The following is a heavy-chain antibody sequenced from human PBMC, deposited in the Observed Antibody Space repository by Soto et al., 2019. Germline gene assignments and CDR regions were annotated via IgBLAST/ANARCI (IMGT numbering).Heavy chain of an antibody. CDR3: ARISQSDFWSGYYYFFDY. J-gene: IGHJ4*02. D-gene: IGHD3-3*01. CDR1: GYTFTDYG. V-gene: IGHV1-18*01. Sequence: ASVKVSCKASGYTFTDYGISWVRQAPGQGLQWMGWITAFNGNTKYAQQFQGRVTMTTDTSTSTAYMELRSLESDDTAVYYCARISQSDFWSGYYYFFDYWGQGTLVPSPQ. CDR2: ITAFNGNT.